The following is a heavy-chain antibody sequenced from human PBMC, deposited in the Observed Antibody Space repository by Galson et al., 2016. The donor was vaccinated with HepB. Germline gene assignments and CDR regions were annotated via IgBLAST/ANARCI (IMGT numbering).Heavy chain of an antibody. D-gene: IGHD2-2*01. CDR3: ARDPRKIRYQLLEIYYYYAMDV. J-gene: IGHJ6*02. CDR1: GYTFTIYG. V-gene: IGHV1-18*01. CDR2: ISAYNGNT. Sequence: SVKVSCKASGYTFTIYGISWVRQAPGQGLEWMGWISAYNGNTNYAQKLQGRVTMTTDTSTSTAYMELRSLRSDDTAVYYCARDPRKIRYQLLEIYYYYAMDVWDQGTTVTVSS.